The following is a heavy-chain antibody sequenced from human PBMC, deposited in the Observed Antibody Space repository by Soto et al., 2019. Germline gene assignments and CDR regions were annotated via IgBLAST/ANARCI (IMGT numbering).Heavy chain of an antibody. Sequence: QVQLQESGPGLVKPSETLSLTCTVSGGSISSYYWSWIRQPAGKGLEWIGRIYTSGSTNYNPSLKSRVTMSVDTSKNQFSLKLSSVTAADTTVYYCARVGSWSPSITIFGVDTGYYYYGMDVWGQGTTVTVSS. CDR3: ARVGSWSPSITIFGVDTGYYYYGMDV. J-gene: IGHJ6*02. CDR1: GGSISSYY. CDR2: IYTSGST. V-gene: IGHV4-4*07. D-gene: IGHD3-3*01.